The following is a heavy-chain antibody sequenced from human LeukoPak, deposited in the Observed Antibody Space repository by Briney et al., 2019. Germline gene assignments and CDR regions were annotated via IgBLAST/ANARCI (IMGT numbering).Heavy chain of an antibody. CDR2: ITGNHGAT. V-gene: IGHV3-23*01. J-gene: IGHJ5*02. CDR3: TKDPNGNYVGAFDP. Sequence: GGSLRLSCVVSGFTFSSFVMTWVRQAPGKGLEWVSSITGNHGATYNIDSVKGRFTISRDNSQNTLYLQMNSLRVEDTAVYYCTKDPNGNYVGAFDPWGQGTLVTVSS. CDR1: GFTFSSFV. D-gene: IGHD4-17*01.